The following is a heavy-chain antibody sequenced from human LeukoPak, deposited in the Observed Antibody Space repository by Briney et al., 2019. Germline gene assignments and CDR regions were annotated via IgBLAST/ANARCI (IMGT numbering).Heavy chain of an antibody. CDR3: ARVAFGLYVMDV. CDR2: ISSDSNYI. D-gene: IGHD3/OR15-3a*01. J-gene: IGHJ6*02. Sequence: GGSLRLSCAASGFTFSTYSMNWVRQAPGKGLEWVSSISSDSNYIYYADSLKGQFTISRDNAKNSLYLQMISLRAEDTAVYYCARVAFGLYVMDVWGQGTTVTVSS. V-gene: IGHV3-21*01. CDR1: GFTFSTYS.